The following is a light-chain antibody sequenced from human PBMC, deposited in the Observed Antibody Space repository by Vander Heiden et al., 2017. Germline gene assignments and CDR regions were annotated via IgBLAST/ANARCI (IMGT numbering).Light chain of an antibody. J-gene: IGKJ1*01. Sequence: DIQMTQSPSSVSASVGDRVTITCRASQGISSWLAWYQQKPGKAPKLLIYAASSLQRGVPSRFNGSESGTAFTLTISSLPPEDFATYFCRQSYSFPWTFGQGTKVEIK. CDR3: RQSYSFPWT. CDR1: QGISSW. CDR2: AAS. V-gene: IGKV1-12*01.